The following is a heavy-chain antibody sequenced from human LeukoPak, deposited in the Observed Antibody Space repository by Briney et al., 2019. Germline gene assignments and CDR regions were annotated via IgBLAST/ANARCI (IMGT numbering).Heavy chain of an antibody. D-gene: IGHD6-19*01. CDR2: IASDGGAK. V-gene: IGHV3-30*03. Sequence: GGSLRLSCVASGFSFSNHGMHWVRQAPGKGLEWVSVIASDGGAKFYADSVKGRFTLSRDNSKNMFFLQMNFLTVEDTAIYYCAREATWGQWYFDHWGQGTPVTVSS. J-gene: IGHJ4*02. CDR1: GFSFSNHG. CDR3: AREATWGQWYFDH.